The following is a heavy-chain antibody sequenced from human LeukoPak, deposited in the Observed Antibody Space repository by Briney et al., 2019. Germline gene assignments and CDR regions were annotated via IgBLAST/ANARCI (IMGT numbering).Heavy chain of an antibody. V-gene: IGHV3-20*04. CDR2: INWNGGST. D-gene: IGHD3-16*01. CDR3: ASPGGGSSDI. Sequence: GGSLRLSCAASGFTFDDYGMSWVRQVPGKGLEWVSGINWNGGSTGYADSVKGRFTISRDNAKKSLYLQMNSLRAEDTALYYCASPGGGSSDIWGQRKMVTVSS. CDR1: GFTFDDYG. J-gene: IGHJ3*02.